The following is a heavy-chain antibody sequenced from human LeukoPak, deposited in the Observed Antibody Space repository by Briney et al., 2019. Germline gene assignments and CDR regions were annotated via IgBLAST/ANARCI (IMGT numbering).Heavy chain of an antibody. CDR1: GGTFSSYA. CDR2: IIPNFGTA. J-gene: IGHJ3*02. V-gene: IGHV1-69*05. CDR3: ARTIYDSSGFGEKDDAFDI. D-gene: IGHD3-22*01. Sequence: SSVEVSFKASGGTFSSYAISWVRQAPGQGLEWMGRIIPNFGTANYAQKFQGRVTITTDESTRTAYMELSSLRSEDTAVYYCARTIYDSSGFGEKDDAFDICGQGTMVTVSS.